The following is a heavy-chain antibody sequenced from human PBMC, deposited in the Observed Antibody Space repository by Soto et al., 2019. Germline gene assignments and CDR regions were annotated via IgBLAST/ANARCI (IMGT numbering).Heavy chain of an antibody. J-gene: IGHJ6*02. CDR3: ARGSSSSFDYYYYGMDV. CDR1: GGTFSSYA. V-gene: IGHV1-69*13. CDR2: IIPIFVTA. Sequence: SVKVSCKASGGTFSSYAISWVRQAPGQGLEWMGGIIPIFVTANYAQKFQGRVTITADESTSTAYRELSSLRSEDTAVYYCARGSSSSFDYYYYGMDVWGQGTTVTVSS. D-gene: IGHD6-6*01.